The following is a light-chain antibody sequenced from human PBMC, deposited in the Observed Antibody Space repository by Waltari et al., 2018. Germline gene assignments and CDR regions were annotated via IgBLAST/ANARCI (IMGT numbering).Light chain of an antibody. Sequence: SSELTQAPSVSVALGQTVRITCLGDSLRSFYSSWYQQRPGKAPILLLYGQNNRPPGIPDRFSGSTSGNTASVTITGAQAEDEADYYCHSRDTSSTRVFGGGTRLTV. V-gene: IGLV3-19*01. J-gene: IGLJ2*01. CDR2: GQN. CDR3: HSRDTSSTRV. CDR1: SLRSFY.